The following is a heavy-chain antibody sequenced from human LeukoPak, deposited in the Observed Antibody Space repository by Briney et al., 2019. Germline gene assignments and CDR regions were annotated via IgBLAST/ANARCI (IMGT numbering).Heavy chain of an antibody. CDR1: GYTFTSYG. J-gene: IGHJ6*02. Sequence: ASVKVSCKASGYTFTSYGVSWVRQAPGQGLEWMGWISVCNGITNYAQKVQDRVTMTTDTSTSTAYMELRSLRSDDTAIYYCAREAQAVVSRAIIYYYYGMDVWGQGTTVTVSS. V-gene: IGHV1-18*01. CDR3: AREAQAVVSRAIIYYYYGMDV. D-gene: IGHD2-15*01. CDR2: ISVCNGIT.